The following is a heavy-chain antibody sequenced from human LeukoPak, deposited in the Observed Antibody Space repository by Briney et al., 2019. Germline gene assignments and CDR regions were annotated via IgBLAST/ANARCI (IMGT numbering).Heavy chain of an antibody. CDR1: GFTFSSYA. V-gene: IGHV3-30-3*01. J-gene: IGHJ4*02. Sequence: GRSLILSCAASGFTFSSYAMHWVRQAPGKGLEWVAVISYDGSNKYYADSVKGRFTISRDNSKNTLYLQMNSLRAEDTAVYYCAREIVGAIKSYFDYWGQGTLVTASS. CDR3: AREIVGAIKSYFDY. CDR2: ISYDGSNK. D-gene: IGHD1-26*01.